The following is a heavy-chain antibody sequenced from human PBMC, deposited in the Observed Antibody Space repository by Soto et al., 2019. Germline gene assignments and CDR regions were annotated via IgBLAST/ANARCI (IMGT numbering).Heavy chain of an antibody. V-gene: IGHV4-39*01. J-gene: IGHJ6*02. CDR2: IYYSGTT. D-gene: IGHD3-10*01. Sequence: PSETLSLTCTVSGGSISGSSHFWGWIRQPPGKGLEWIGSIYYSGTTYYNPSLESRVTISVDTSKNQFSLKMSSVTAADTAVYYCARHPPNRLKPRLGSYGTDVCGQGTTDIVSS. CDR3: ARHPPNRLKPRLGSYGTDV. CDR1: GGSISGSSHF.